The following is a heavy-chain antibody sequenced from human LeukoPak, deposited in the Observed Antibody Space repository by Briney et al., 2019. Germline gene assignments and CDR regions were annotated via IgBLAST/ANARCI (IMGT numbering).Heavy chain of an antibody. CDR1: GYTFTGYY. Sequence: ASVKVSCKASGYTFTGYYMHWVRQATGQGLEWMGWMNPNSGNTGYAQKFQGRVTITRNTSISTAYMELSSLRSEDTAVYYCARGDSIWDAFDIWGQGTMVTVSS. CDR2: MNPNSGNT. J-gene: IGHJ3*02. CDR3: ARGDSIWDAFDI. V-gene: IGHV1-8*03. D-gene: IGHD3-3*01.